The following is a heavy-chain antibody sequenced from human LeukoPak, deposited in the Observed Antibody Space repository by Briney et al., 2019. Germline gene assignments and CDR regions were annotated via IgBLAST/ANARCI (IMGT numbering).Heavy chain of an antibody. CDR3: AKDNVATTDYYYYGMDV. V-gene: IGHV3-30*02. D-gene: IGHD5-12*01. J-gene: IGHJ6*02. CDR1: GFTFSSYG. Sequence: GGSLRLSCAASGFTFSSYGMHWVRQAPGKGLKWVAFIRYDGSNKYYADSVKGRFTISRDNSKNTLYLQMNSLRAEDTAVYYCAKDNVATTDYYYYGMDVWGQGTRSPSP. CDR2: IRYDGSNK.